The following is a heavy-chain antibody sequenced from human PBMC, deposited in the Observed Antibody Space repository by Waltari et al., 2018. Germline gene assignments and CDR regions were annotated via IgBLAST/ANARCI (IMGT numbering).Heavy chain of an antibody. Sequence: QVQLQESGPGLVKPSETLSLTCTVSGGSISSYYWSWIRQPPGKGLEWIGYIYYSGSTNYNPSLKSRVTISVDTSKNQFSLKLSSVTAADTAVYYCARDSSGWLRRAFDIWGQGTMVTVSS. D-gene: IGHD6-19*01. CDR2: IYYSGST. J-gene: IGHJ3*02. CDR3: ARDSSGWLRRAFDI. V-gene: IGHV4-59*01. CDR1: GGSISSYY.